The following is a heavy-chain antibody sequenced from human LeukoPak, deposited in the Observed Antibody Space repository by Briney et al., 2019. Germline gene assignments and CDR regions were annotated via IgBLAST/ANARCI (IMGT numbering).Heavy chain of an antibody. J-gene: IGHJ3*01. CDR2: ISWNSGSI. CDR3: ARGDFGRYAFDF. CDR1: GFTFDDYA. V-gene: IGHV3-9*01. Sequence: GGSLRLSCAASGFTFDDYAMHWVRQAPGKGLEWVSGISWNSGSIGYADSVKGRFTISRDNAKNSLYLQMNSLRAEDTAVYYCARGDFGRYAFDFWGQGTMVTVSS. D-gene: IGHD2/OR15-2a*01.